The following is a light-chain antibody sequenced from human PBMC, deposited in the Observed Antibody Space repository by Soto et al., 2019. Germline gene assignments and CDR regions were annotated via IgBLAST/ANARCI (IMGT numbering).Light chain of an antibody. V-gene: IGKV3D-15*01. CDR2: DAS. Sequence: EIVMTQSPATLSVSPLDSATPSCRASQSVANDLAGYQQTPGQPTRLLIYDASTTAPGIPARFSGSQSGTEFTLTISRLLSEYFAGYFCQQYNNFPLPFGGGTKVETK. CDR1: QSVAND. J-gene: IGKJ4*01. CDR3: QQYNNFPLP.